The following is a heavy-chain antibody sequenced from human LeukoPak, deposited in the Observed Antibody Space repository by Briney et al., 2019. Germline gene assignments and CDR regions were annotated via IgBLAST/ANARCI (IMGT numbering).Heavy chain of an antibody. V-gene: IGHV1-2*02. CDR2: INPNSGGT. Sequence: ASVKVSCKASGYTFTGHYMHWVRQAPGQGLEWMGWINPNSGGTNCAQNFQGRVTMTRDTSISTAYMEVSRPRSDDTAVYYCAREDSSGYDYWGQGTLVTVSS. J-gene: IGHJ4*02. CDR1: GYTFTGHY. CDR3: AREDSSGYDY. D-gene: IGHD3-22*01.